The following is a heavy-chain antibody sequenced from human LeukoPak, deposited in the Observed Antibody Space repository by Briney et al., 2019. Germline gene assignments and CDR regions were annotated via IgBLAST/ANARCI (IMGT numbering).Heavy chain of an antibody. CDR2: ISYDGSNK. CDR1: GFTFSSYA. Sequence: GGSLRLSCAASGFTFSSYAMHWVRQAPGKGLEWVAVISYDGSNKYYADSVKGRFTISRDNSQNTLYLQMNSLRAEDTAVYFCAKDLGGSGDFWSGYYDYYFYGMDVWGQGTTVTVSS. J-gene: IGHJ6*02. V-gene: IGHV3-30-3*01. D-gene: IGHD3-3*01. CDR3: AKDLGGSGDFWSGYYDYYFYGMDV.